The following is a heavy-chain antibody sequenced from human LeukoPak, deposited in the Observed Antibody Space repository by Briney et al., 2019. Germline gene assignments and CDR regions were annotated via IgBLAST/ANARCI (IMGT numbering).Heavy chain of an antibody. V-gene: IGHV1-18*01. Sequence: ASVKVSCKASGYTFTSYGISWVRQAPGQGLEWMGWISAYNGNTNYAQKLQGRVTMTTDTPTSTAYMELRSLRSDDTAVYYCARDTTYCSSTSCPTDGDYWGQGTLVTVSS. J-gene: IGHJ4*02. D-gene: IGHD2-2*01. CDR2: ISAYNGNT. CDR3: ARDTTYCSSTSCPTDGDY. CDR1: GYTFTSYG.